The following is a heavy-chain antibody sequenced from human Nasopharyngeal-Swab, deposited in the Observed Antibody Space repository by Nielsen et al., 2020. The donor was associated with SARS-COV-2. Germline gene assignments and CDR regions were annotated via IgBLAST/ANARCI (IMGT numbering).Heavy chain of an antibody. D-gene: IGHD5-24*01. CDR3: AKGDGLGATTASFDY. Sequence: SLKISCAASGFTFDDYAMHWVRQAPGKGLEWVSGISWNSGSIGYADSVKGRFTISRDNAKNSLYLQMNSLRAEDTALYYCAKGDGLGATTASFDYWGQGILVTVSS. CDR2: ISWNSGSI. V-gene: IGHV3-9*01. J-gene: IGHJ4*02. CDR1: GFTFDDYA.